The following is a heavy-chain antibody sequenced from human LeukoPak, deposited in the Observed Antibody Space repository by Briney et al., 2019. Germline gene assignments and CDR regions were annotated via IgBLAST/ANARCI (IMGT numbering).Heavy chain of an antibody. D-gene: IGHD6-19*01. J-gene: IGHJ4*02. CDR1: GGSISSYY. CDR3: ARDHRIAVAGTGGFGY. CDR2: IYYSGST. Sequence: SSETLSLTCTVSGGSISSYYWSWIRQPPGKGLEWIGYIYYSGSTNYNPSLKSRVTISVDTSKNQFSLKLSSVTAADTAVYYCARDHRIAVAGTGGFGYWGQGTLVTVSS. V-gene: IGHV4-59*01.